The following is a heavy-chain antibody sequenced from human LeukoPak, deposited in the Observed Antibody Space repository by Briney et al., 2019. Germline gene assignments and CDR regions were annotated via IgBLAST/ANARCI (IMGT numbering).Heavy chain of an antibody. CDR2: ISGSGGST. CDR1: GFTFSSYA. V-gene: IGHV3-23*01. CDR3: ASPRDYGDYNYYGMDV. Sequence: PGGSLILSCAASGFTFSSYAMTWVRQAPRKGLEWVSTISGSGGSTYYADSVQGRFTISRDNSKNTLYLQMNSLRAEDTAVYYCASPRDYGDYNYYGMDVWGQWTTVTVS. D-gene: IGHD4-17*01. J-gene: IGHJ6*02.